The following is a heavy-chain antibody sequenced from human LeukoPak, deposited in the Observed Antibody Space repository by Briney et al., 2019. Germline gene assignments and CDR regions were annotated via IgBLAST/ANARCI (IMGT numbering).Heavy chain of an antibody. V-gene: IGHV3-21*01. CDR2: ISTSTSYK. Sequence: GGSLRLSCAASGFTFSSYGVNWVRQAPGKGLEWVSFISTSTSYKYYADSVKGRFTISRDNAENSLYLQLNSLSAEDTAVYFCARSYADYVPGFFQDWGQGTPVTVSS. CDR1: GFTFSSYG. CDR3: ARSYADYVPGFFQD. J-gene: IGHJ1*01. D-gene: IGHD4-17*01.